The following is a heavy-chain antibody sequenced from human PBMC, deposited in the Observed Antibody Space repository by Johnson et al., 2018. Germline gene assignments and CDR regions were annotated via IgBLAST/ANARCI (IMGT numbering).Heavy chain of an antibody. CDR2: ISYDGSNK. J-gene: IGHJ3*02. CDR1: GFTFSSYA. V-gene: IGHV3-30*14. D-gene: IGHD6-19*01. Sequence: VQLVESGGGVVQPGRSLRLSCAASGFTFSSYAMHWVRQAPGKGLEWVAVISYDGSNKYYADSVKGRFTISRDNSKNTLSLQMGSLRAEDMAVYYCASSIAVAGEDAFDIWGQGTMVTVSS. CDR3: ASSIAVAGEDAFDI.